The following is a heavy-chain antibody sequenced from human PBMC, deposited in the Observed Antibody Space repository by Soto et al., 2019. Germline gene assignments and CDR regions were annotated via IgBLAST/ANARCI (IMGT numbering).Heavy chain of an antibody. J-gene: IGHJ4*02. CDR1: GFAFSGYW. Sequence: EVQLVESGGDLVQPGGSLRLSCAASGFAFSGYWMSWVRQAPGKGLEGVANIKQDGSEKCYVDSVKGRFTISRDNAKNSLYLQMNILRVEDTAVYYCARATSVDAYWGQGTLVTVSS. D-gene: IGHD5-12*01. CDR3: ARATSVDAY. CDR2: IKQDGSEK. V-gene: IGHV3-7*01.